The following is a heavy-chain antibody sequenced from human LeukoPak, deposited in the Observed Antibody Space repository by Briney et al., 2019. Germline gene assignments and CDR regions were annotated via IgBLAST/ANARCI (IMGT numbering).Heavy chain of an antibody. D-gene: IGHD6-19*01. CDR1: GFTFSSYS. J-gene: IGHJ4*02. CDR2: ISSSSSYI. CDR3: ARDSSGWYGLIDY. Sequence: GGSLRLACVGSGFTFSSYSMNWVRQAPGKGLEWVSSISSSSSYIYYADSVKGRFTISRDNAKNSLSLQMNGLRAEDTAVYYCARDSSGWYGLIDYWGQGILVTVSS. V-gene: IGHV3-21*01.